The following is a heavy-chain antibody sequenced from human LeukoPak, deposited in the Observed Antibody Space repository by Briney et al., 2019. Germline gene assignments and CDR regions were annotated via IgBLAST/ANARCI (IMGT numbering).Heavy chain of an antibody. V-gene: IGHV3-64*02. D-gene: IGHD3-3*01. CDR3: ARVWPDYDFWTGYLDL. CDR2: INANGGST. J-gene: IGHJ5*02. Sequence: GGSLRLSCAASGFAFTSFPMFWVRQAPGKGPEHVSVINANGGSTFYADSVRGRFTISRDNSRNTLYLQMGSLRSDDTAVYYCARVWPDYDFWTGYLDLWGRGTLVTVSS. CDR1: GFAFTSFP.